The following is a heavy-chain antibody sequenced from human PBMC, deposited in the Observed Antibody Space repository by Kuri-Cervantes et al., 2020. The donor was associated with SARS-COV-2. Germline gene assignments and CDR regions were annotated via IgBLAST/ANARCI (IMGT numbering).Heavy chain of an antibody. CDR2: ISAYNGNT. V-gene: IGHV1-18*01. CDR3: AREVEMATIGPVDYYMDV. Sequence: ASVKVSCKASGYTFTSYGISWVRQAPGQGLEWMGWISAYNGNTNYAQKLQGRVTMTTDTSTSTAYMELRSLRSDDTAVYYCAREVEMATIGPVDYYMDVWGKATTVTVSS. D-gene: IGHD5-24*01. J-gene: IGHJ6*03. CDR1: GYTFTSYG.